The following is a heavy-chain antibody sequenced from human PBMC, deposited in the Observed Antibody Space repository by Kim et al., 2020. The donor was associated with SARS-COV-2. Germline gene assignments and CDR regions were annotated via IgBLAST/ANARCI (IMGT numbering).Heavy chain of an antibody. Sequence: LKSRVTTAVDRSKNQFSLKLSSVTAADTAVYYCARDGGSSSSMGGAFDIWGQGTMVTVSS. J-gene: IGHJ3*02. CDR3: ARDGGSSSSMGGAFDI. D-gene: IGHD6-6*01. V-gene: IGHV4-30-2*01.